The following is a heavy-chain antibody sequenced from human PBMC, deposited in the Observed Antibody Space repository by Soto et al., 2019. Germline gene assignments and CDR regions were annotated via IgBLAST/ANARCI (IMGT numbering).Heavy chain of an antibody. CDR2: ISAYNGNT. J-gene: IGHJ4*02. V-gene: IGHV1-18*01. D-gene: IGHD6-19*01. CDR3: ARDSLLIAVAGTCDY. CDR1: GYTFTSYG. Sequence: ASVTVSCKASGYTFTSYGISWVRQAPGQGLEWMGWISAYNGNTNYAQRLQGRVTMTTDTSTSTAYMELRSLRSDDTAVYYCARDSLLIAVAGTCDYWGQGTLVTV.